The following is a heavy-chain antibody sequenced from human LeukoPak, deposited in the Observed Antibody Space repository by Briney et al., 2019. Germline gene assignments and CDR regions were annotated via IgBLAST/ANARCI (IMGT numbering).Heavy chain of an antibody. V-gene: IGHV3-30-3*01. CDR2: ISYDGSNK. D-gene: IGHD5-18*01. J-gene: IGHJ4*02. CDR1: GFTFSSYA. Sequence: GGSLRLSCAASGFTFSSYAMHWVRQAPGKGLEWVAVISYDGSNKYYADSVKGRFTISRDNSKNTLYLQMNSLRAEDTAAYYCAREEYTYGYNYWGQGTLVTVSS. CDR3: AREEYTYGYNY.